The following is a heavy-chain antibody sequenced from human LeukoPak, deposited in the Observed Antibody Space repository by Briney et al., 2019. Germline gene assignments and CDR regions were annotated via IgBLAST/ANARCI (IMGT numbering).Heavy chain of an antibody. CDR3: ARDVYYDFWSGYYPGAFDI. CDR1: GGSISSYY. D-gene: IGHD3-3*01. V-gene: IGHV4-59*01. CDR2: IYYSGST. J-gene: IGHJ3*02. Sequence: PSGTLSLTCTVSGGSISSYYWSWIRQPPGKGLEWIGYIYYSGSTNYNPSLKSRVTISVDTSKNQFSLKLSSVTAADTAVYYCARDVYYDFWSGYYPGAFDIWGQGTMVTVSS.